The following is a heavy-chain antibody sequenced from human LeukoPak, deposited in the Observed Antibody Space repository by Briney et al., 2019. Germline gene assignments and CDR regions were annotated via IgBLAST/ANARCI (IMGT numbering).Heavy chain of an antibody. CDR3: ARGGYSYGDYFDY. J-gene: IGHJ4*02. CDR2: IYSGGST. V-gene: IGHV3-53*01. Sequence: GGSLRLSCAASGFTVSSNYMSWVRQAPGKGLEWVSVIYSGGSTYYADSVKGRFTISRDNSKSTLYLQMNSLRAEDTAVYYCARGGYSYGDYFDYWGQGTLVTVSS. CDR1: GFTVSSNY. D-gene: IGHD5-18*01.